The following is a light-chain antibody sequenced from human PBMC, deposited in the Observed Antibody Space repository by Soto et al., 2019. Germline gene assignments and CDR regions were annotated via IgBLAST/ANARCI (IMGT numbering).Light chain of an antibody. Sequence: DIVMTQSPDSLAVSLGERATINCKSSQSVLYSSNNNNYLAWYQQKPGQPPRLLIYWASTRESGVPDRFSGGGSGTDFALTISSLQAEDVAVYYCQQYYSIPITFGQGTRLEIK. V-gene: IGKV4-1*01. CDR2: WAS. CDR1: QSVLYSSNNNNY. J-gene: IGKJ5*01. CDR3: QQYYSIPIT.